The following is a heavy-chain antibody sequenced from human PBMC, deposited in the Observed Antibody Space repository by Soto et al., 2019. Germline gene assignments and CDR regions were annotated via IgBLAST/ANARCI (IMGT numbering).Heavy chain of an antibody. CDR2: FDYNGVT. J-gene: IGHJ4*02. D-gene: IGHD2-2*01. V-gene: IGHV4-39*01. Sequence: SETLSLTCSVSGASISSRDYYWGWIRQTPGKGLEWIGNFDYNGVTYYNPSLKSRVTVSKDTSKNQFSLKVASVTAADTAIYYCGRVMIGTSRHTDSDYWGQGTQVTVSS. CDR1: GASISSRDYY. CDR3: GRVMIGTSRHTDSDY.